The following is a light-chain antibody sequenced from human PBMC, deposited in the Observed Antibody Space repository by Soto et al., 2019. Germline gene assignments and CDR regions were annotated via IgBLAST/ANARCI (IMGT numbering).Light chain of an antibody. CDR2: DNN. Sequence: QSVLTQPPSVSAAPGQKVTISCSGSSSNIGINYVSWYQRLPGAAPKLLIHDNNKRPSGIPDRFSGSKSGTSATLGITGLQTGDEADYYCGTWDSSLGAWVFGGGTKLTVL. CDR1: SSNIGINY. V-gene: IGLV1-51*01. J-gene: IGLJ3*02. CDR3: GTWDSSLGAWV.